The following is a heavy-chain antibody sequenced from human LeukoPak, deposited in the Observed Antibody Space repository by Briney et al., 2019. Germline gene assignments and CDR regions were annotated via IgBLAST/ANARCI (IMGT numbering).Heavy chain of an antibody. V-gene: IGHV3-30*03. D-gene: IGHD2-15*01. CDR1: GFTFSSYG. Sequence: PGRSLRLSCAASGFTFSSYGMHWVRQAPGKGLEWVAVISYDGSNKYYVDSVKGRFTISRDNSKNTLYLQMNSLRAEDTAVYYCARGSVGTPPPFDYWGQGTLVTVSS. J-gene: IGHJ4*02. CDR3: ARGSVGTPPPFDY. CDR2: ISYDGSNK.